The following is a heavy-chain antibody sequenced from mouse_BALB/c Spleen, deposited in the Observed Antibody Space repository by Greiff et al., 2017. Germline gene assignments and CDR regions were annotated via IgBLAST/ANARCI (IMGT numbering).Heavy chain of an antibody. CDR3: ARRGDRYDNAMDY. CDR2: ISTYYGDA. Sequence: QVQLQQSGAELVRPGVSVKISCKGSGYTFTDYAMHWVKQSHAKSLEWIGVISTYYGDASYNQKFKGKATMTVDKSSSTAYMELARLTSEDSAIYYCARRGDRYDNAMDYWGQGTSVTVSS. V-gene: IGHV1S137*01. D-gene: IGHD2-14*01. CDR1: GYTFTDYA. J-gene: IGHJ4*01.